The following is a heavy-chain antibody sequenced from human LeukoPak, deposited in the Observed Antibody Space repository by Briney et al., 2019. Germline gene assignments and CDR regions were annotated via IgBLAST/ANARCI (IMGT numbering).Heavy chain of an antibody. Sequence: PGGSLRLSCAASGFTFSSYGMRWVRQAPGKGLVWVAFIRYDGSNKYYADSVKGRFTISRDNSKNTLYLQMNSLRAEDTAVYYCAKEQQLVRYFDYWGQGTLVTVSS. V-gene: IGHV3-30*02. CDR2: IRYDGSNK. CDR3: AKEQQLVRYFDY. CDR1: GFTFSSYG. D-gene: IGHD6-13*01. J-gene: IGHJ4*02.